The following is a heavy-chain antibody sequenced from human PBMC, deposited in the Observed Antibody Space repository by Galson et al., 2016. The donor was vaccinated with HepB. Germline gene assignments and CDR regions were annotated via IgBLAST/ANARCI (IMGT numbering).Heavy chain of an antibody. Sequence: SVKVSCKASGGTFGNYAVTWVRQAPGQGLEWMGGIIPIFGATNYAKKFQGRVTISADESTGTAYMDLTGLRSDDTAVYYCASGRLSETYFPKSLDSWAQGTLVTVSS. CDR1: GGTFGNYA. D-gene: IGHD2-21*01. CDR3: ASGRLSETYFPKSLDS. J-gene: IGHJ4*02. V-gene: IGHV1-69*13. CDR2: IIPIFGAT.